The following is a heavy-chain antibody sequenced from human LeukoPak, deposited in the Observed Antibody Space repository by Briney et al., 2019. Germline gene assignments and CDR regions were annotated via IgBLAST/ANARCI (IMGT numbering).Heavy chain of an antibody. J-gene: IGHJ5*02. Sequence: SETLSLTCTVSGGSISSSSYYWGWIRQPPGKGLEWIGSMYYSGTTYYNPSLKSRVTISVDTSKNQFSLKLSSVTAADTAVYYCARHRYRSGSDWIDPWGQGTLVTVSS. CDR1: GGSISSSSYY. V-gene: IGHV4-39*01. CDR3: ARHRYRSGSDWIDP. CDR2: MYYSGTT. D-gene: IGHD1-26*01.